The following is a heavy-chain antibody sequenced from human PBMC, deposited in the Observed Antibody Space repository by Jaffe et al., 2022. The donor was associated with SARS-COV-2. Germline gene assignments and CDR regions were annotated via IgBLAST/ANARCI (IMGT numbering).Heavy chain of an antibody. V-gene: IGHV4-4*02. CDR1: GDSITTTNTW. Sequence: QVRLQESGPGLVKPSGTLSLTCDVSGDSITTTNTWWAWVRQPPGKGLEWIGEIYHVGYTNYNPSLESRVTTSIDISKNQFSLTLRSVTAADTAVYFCARLNNVIFYFDFWGQGILVTVSS. CDR3: ARLNNVIFYFDF. CDR2: IYHVGYT. D-gene: IGHD3-3*02. J-gene: IGHJ4*02.